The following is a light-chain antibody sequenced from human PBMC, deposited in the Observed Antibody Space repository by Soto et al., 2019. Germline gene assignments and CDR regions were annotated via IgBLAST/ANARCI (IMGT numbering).Light chain of an antibody. CDR1: SSDVGGYNY. CDR2: EVT. Sequence: QSVLTQPPSASGSPGQSVAISCTGTSSDVGGYNYVSWYQQHPGKAPNLMIYEVTKRHSGVPDRFSGSKSGNTASLTVSGLQAEDEADYYCSSYAGSSNVFGTGTKVTVL. CDR3: SSYAGSSNV. J-gene: IGLJ1*01. V-gene: IGLV2-8*01.